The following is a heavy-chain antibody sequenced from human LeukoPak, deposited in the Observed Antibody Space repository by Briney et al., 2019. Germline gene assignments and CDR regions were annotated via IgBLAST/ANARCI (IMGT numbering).Heavy chain of an antibody. CDR3: ARVSGVPAAIDAFDI. V-gene: IGHV3-21*01. J-gene: IGHJ3*02. CDR1: GFTFSSYS. CDR2: ISSSSSYI. Sequence: GGSLRLSCAASGFTFSSYSMNWVRQAPGKGLEWVSSISSSSSYIYYADSVKGRSTISRDNAKNSLYLQMNSLRAEDTAVYYCARVSGVPAAIDAFDIWGQGTMVTVSS. D-gene: IGHD2-2*02.